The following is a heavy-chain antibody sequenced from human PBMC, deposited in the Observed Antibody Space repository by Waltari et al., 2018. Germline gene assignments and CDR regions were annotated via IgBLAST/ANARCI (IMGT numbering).Heavy chain of an antibody. CDR3: VNPASSSSWHPLFDY. V-gene: IGHV5-51*01. CDR1: GYSFTSYW. CDR2: LFPRPSET. Sequence: EVQLVQSGAEVKKPGESLKISCKGSGYSFTSYWIGWVRQMPGKGLETRGLLFPRPSETTYTPPFHCHATSSAAQPLGPAYRHLSSLQASAPAMYSRVNPASSSSWHPLFDYWGQGPLVTVSS. J-gene: IGHJ4*02. D-gene: IGHD6-13*01.